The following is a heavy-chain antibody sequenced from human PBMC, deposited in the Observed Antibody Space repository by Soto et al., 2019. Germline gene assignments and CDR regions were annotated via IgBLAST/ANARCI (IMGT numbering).Heavy chain of an antibody. CDR1: GGTFSSYA. V-gene: IGHV1-69*13. D-gene: IGHD5-18*01. J-gene: IGHJ4*02. CDR2: IIPIFGTA. CDR3: AIRSGYSYGYPDY. Sequence: SVKVSCTASGGTFSSYAISWVRQAPGQGLEWMGGIIPIFGTANYAQKFQGRVTITADESTSTAYMELSSLRSEDTAVYYCAIRSGYSYGYPDYWGQGTLVTVSS.